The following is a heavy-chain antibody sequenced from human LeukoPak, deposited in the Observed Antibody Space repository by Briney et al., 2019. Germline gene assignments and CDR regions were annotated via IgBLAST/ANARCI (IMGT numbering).Heavy chain of an antibody. J-gene: IGHJ5*02. V-gene: IGHV4-61*01. Sequence: SETLSLTCIVSGGSVSSPNSYWSWIRQPPGKGLEWIGNVYYIGTTSYNSSLKSRVTISVDTSKNQFSLEVASVTAADTAVYYCARNTSSSPWFDPWGQGTLVTVSS. D-gene: IGHD6-6*01. CDR2: VYYIGTT. CDR3: ARNTSSSPWFDP. CDR1: GGSVSSPNSY.